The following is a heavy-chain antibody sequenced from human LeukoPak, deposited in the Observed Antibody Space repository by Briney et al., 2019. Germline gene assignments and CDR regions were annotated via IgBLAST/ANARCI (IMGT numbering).Heavy chain of an antibody. Sequence: PSETLSLTCTVSGGSISSYYWSWIRQPPGKGLEWIGYIYYSGSTNYNPSLKSRVTISVDTSKNQFSLKLSSVTAADTAVYFCARYYSGSDYYDYWGQGALVTVSS. D-gene: IGHD5-12*01. V-gene: IGHV4-59*01. CDR2: IYYSGST. J-gene: IGHJ4*02. CDR3: ARYYSGSDYYDY. CDR1: GGSISSYY.